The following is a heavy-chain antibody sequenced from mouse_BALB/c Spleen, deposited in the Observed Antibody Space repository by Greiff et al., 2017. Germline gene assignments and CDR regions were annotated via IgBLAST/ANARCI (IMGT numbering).Heavy chain of an antibody. D-gene: IGHD4-1*01. V-gene: IGHV1-7*01. Sequence: QVHVKQSGAELAKPGASVKMSCKASGYTFTSYWMHWVKQRPGQGLEWIGYINPSTGYTEYNQKFKDKATLTADKSSSTAYMQLSSLTSEDSAVYYCALTGFAYWGQGTLVTVSA. CDR3: ALTGFAY. J-gene: IGHJ3*01. CDR2: INPSTGYT. CDR1: GYTFTSYW.